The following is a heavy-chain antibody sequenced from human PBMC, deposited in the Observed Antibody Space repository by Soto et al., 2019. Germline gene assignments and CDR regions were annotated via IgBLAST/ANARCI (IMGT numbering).Heavy chain of an antibody. CDR2: IYSGGST. CDR1: GFTVSSNY. Sequence: PGGSLRLYCAASGFTVSSNYMSWVRQAPGKGLEWVSVIYSGGSTYYADSVKGRFTISRDNSKNTLYLQMNSLRAEDTAVYYCAREVVVPAAILSYYGMDVWGQGTTVTVSS. J-gene: IGHJ6*02. D-gene: IGHD2-2*01. V-gene: IGHV3-53*01. CDR3: AREVVVPAAILSYYGMDV.